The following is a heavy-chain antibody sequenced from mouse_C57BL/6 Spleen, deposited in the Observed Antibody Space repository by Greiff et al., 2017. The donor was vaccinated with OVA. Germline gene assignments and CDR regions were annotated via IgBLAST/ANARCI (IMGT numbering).Heavy chain of an antibody. CDR1: GYAFTNYL. J-gene: IGHJ2*01. CDR2: INPGSGGT. CDR3: ARDGSLDY. D-gene: IGHD1-1*01. Sequence: VQLQQSGAELVRPGTSVKVSCKASGYAFTNYLTEWVKQRPGQGLEWIGVINPGSGGTNYNEKFKGKATLTADKSSSTAYMQLSSLTSEDSAVYFCARDGSLDYWGQGTTLTVSS. V-gene: IGHV1-54*01.